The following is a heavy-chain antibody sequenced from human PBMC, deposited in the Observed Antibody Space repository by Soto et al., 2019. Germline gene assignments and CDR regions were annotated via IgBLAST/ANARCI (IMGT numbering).Heavy chain of an antibody. V-gene: IGHV4-59*01. J-gene: IGHJ5*02. Sequence: QVQLQESGPGLLKPSETLSLTCTVSGGSISSYYWSWIRQPPGKGLEWIGYIYYSGNTNYNPSLKSRVTISVDTSKNQFSLKLSSLTAADTAVYYCARENGQQDWFDPWGQGTLVTVSS. CDR2: IYYSGNT. CDR3: ARENGQQDWFDP. CDR1: GGSISSYY. D-gene: IGHD2-8*01.